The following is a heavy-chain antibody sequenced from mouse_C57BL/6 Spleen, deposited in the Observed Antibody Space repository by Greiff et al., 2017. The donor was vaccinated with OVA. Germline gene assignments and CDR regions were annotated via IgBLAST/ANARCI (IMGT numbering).Heavy chain of an antibody. J-gene: IGHJ3*01. CDR1: GYSITSGYY. Sequence: EVQLVESGPGLVKPSQSLSLTCSVTGYSITSGYYWNWIRQFPGNKLEWMGYISYDGSNNYNPSLKNRISITRDTSKNQFFLKLNSVTTEDTATYYCARDNSFAYWGQGTLVTVSA. CDR3: ARDNSFAY. V-gene: IGHV3-6*01. CDR2: ISYDGSN. D-gene: IGHD1-3*01.